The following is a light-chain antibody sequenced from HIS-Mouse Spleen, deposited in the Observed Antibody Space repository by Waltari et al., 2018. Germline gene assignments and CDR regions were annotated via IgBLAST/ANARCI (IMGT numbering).Light chain of an antibody. CDR1: SSDSGGYNS. CDR3: SSYAGSIYV. CDR2: EVS. V-gene: IGLV2-8*01. J-gene: IGLJ1*01. Sequence: QSALTQPPSASGAPGQSVPISCTGTSSDSGGYNSVSWYQRHPGKAPKLMIYEVSKRPSGVPDRFSGSKSGNTASLTVSGLQAEDEADYYCSSYAGSIYVFGTGTKVTVL.